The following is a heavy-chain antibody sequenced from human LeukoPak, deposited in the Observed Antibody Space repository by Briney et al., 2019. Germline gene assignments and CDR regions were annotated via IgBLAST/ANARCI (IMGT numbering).Heavy chain of an antibody. CDR2: ISSSSNYR. V-gene: IGHV3-21*01. Sequence: GGSLRLSCAASGFTFSSYSMNWVRQAPGKGLEWVSFISSSSNYRYYADSVKGRFTISRDNAKNSLYLQMASLRAEDTAVYYCARGGLYSGYDNSTFDYWGQGTLVTVSS. D-gene: IGHD5-12*01. CDR1: GFTFSSYS. J-gene: IGHJ4*02. CDR3: ARGGLYSGYDNSTFDY.